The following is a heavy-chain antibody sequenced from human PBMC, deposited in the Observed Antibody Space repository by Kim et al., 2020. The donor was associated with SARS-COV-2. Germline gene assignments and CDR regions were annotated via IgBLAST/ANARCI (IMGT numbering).Heavy chain of an antibody. Sequence: SETLSLTCTVSGGSISSSSYYWGWIRQPPGKGLEWIGSIYYSGSTYYNPSLKSRVTISVDTSKNQFSLKLSSVTAADTAVYYCARSYGDSMDVWGQGTTVTVAS. D-gene: IGHD4-17*01. J-gene: IGHJ6*02. CDR2: IYYSGST. CDR1: GGSISSSSYY. CDR3: ARSYGDSMDV. V-gene: IGHV4-39*01.